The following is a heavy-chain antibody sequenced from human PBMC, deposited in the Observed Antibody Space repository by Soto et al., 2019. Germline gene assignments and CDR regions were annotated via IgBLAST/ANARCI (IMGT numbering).Heavy chain of an antibody. J-gene: IGHJ4*02. CDR2: ISAYNGNT. CDR3: ARGGRWGGATAFTRIDY. D-gene: IGHD1-26*01. CDR1: GYTFTSYG. V-gene: IGHV1-18*04. Sequence: GAAVKVSCKASGYTFTSYGISWVRQAPGQGLEWMGWISAYNGNTNYAQKLQGRVTMTTDTSTSTAYMELRSLRSDDTAVYYCARGGRWGGATAFTRIDYWGQGTLVTVSS.